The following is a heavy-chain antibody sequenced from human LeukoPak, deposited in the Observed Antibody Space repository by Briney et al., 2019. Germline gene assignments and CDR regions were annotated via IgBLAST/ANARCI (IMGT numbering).Heavy chain of an antibody. J-gene: IGHJ5*02. CDR2: IGAYHGNT. V-gene: IGHV1-18*01. CDR1: GYTFTSYG. D-gene: IGHD3-10*01. Sequence: GASVKVSCKASGYTFTSYGISWVRQAPGQGLEWMGWIGAYHGNTNYAQKLQGRVTMTTDTSTSTAYMELRSLRSDDTAVYYCARDWLSITMVRGVALGWFDPWGQGTLVTVSS. CDR3: ARDWLSITMVRGVALGWFDP.